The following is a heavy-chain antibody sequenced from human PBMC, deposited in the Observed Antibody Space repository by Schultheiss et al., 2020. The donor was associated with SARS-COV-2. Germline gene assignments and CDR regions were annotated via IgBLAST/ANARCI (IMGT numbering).Heavy chain of an antibody. CDR2: ISAYNGNT. J-gene: IGHJ4*02. D-gene: IGHD5-24*01. Sequence: ASVKVSCKASGYTFTSYGISWVRQAPGQGLEWMGWISAYNGNTKYSQKFQGRVTITRDTSASTAYMELSSLRAEDTAVYYCARVGRDGYNRLFDYWGQGTLVTVSS. CDR1: GYTFTSYG. CDR3: ARVGRDGYNRLFDY. V-gene: IGHV1-18*04.